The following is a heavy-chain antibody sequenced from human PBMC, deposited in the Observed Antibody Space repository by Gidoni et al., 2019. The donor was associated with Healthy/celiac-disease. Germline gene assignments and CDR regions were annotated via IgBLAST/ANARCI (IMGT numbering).Heavy chain of an antibody. CDR2: INPSGGST. D-gene: IGHD3-22*01. Sequence: QVQLVQSGAEVKKPGASVKVSCKASGYTFTSYFLHWVRQAPGQGLEWMGIINPSGGSTSYAQKFQGRVTMTRDTSTSTVYMELSSLRSEDTAVYYCAREPGYDSSGWRDKQDAFDIWGQGTMVTVSS. CDR3: AREPGYDSSGWRDKQDAFDI. J-gene: IGHJ3*02. V-gene: IGHV1-46*01. CDR1: GYTFTSYF.